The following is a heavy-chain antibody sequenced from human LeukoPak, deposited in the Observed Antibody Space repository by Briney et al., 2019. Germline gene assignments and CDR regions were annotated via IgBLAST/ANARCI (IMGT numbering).Heavy chain of an antibody. CDR3: ARDRDSGYADYYYGMDV. V-gene: IGHV3-30-3*01. D-gene: IGHD5-12*01. Sequence: PGRSLRLSGAASGFTFSSYAMHVVRQASGKGLEHVSVIAYAGSNESYADSVKSRFTISRDNCKSTLYLQMNSLRAEDTAVYYCARDRDSGYADYYYGMDVWGQGTTVTVSS. J-gene: IGHJ6*02. CDR2: IAYAGSNE. CDR1: GFTFSSYA.